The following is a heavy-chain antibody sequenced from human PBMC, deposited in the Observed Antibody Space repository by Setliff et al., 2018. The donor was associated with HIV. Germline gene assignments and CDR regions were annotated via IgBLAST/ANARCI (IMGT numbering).Heavy chain of an antibody. J-gene: IGHJ4*02. CDR3: AIDVIGGWLRPMPDF. CDR2: ITPVIGRP. V-gene: IGHV1-69*10. D-gene: IGHD5-12*01. CDR1: GTNLDSFV. Sequence: SVKVSCKASGTNLDSFVISWVRQASGQGLEWMGGITPVIGRPNYAQRFHDRVTITAEKSTNTAYMELTSLTSDDTAVYYCAIDVIGGWLRPMPDFWGPGTLVTVSS.